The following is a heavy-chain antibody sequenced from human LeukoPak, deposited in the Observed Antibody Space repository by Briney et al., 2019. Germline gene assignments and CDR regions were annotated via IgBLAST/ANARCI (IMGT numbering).Heavy chain of an antibody. D-gene: IGHD4-17*01. Sequence: GGSLRLSCAASGFTFSSYAMSWVRQAPRKGLEWVSAISGSGGSTYYADSVKGRFTISRDNSKNTLYLQMNSLRAEDTAVYYCAKGPYGDYLGYWGQGTLVTVSS. CDR2: ISGSGGST. CDR1: GFTFSSYA. V-gene: IGHV3-23*01. J-gene: IGHJ4*02. CDR3: AKGPYGDYLGY.